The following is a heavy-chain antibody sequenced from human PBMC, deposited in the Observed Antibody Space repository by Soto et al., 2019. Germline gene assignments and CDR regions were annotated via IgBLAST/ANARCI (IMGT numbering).Heavy chain of an antibody. CDR3: GRDGALGDTAVVDS. D-gene: IGHD5-18*01. J-gene: IGHJ4*02. Sequence: QVQLVESGGGVVQPGKSLRLSCAASGFTFSTYGMHWVRQAPGKGLEWVAVIWYDGRNKYHGDSLKGRFTISRDNSKKTLYPQMNNLRAEDTAVYYCGRDGALGDTAVVDSWGQGTRVIVSS. V-gene: IGHV3-33*01. CDR2: IWYDGRNK. CDR1: GFTFSTYG.